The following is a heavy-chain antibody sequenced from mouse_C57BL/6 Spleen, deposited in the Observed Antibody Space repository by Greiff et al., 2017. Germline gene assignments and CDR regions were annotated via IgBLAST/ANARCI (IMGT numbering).Heavy chain of an antibody. D-gene: IGHD1-1*01. Sequence: VQLQQSGAELVRPGASVKLSCTASGFNIKDYYMHWVKQRPEQGLEWIGRIDPEDGDTEYAPKFQGKATMTADTSSNTAYLQLSSLTSEDTAVYYCTTTITTVVAEDDWGQGTTLTVSS. CDR1: GFNIKDYY. V-gene: IGHV14-1*01. CDR2: IDPEDGDT. CDR3: TTTITTVVAEDD. J-gene: IGHJ2*01.